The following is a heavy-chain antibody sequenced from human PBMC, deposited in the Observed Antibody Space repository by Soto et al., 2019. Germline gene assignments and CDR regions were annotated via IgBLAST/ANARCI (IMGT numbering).Heavy chain of an antibody. J-gene: IGHJ4*02. D-gene: IGHD3-3*01. CDR3: ARGGQDFWSGPLDY. V-gene: IGHV4-4*07. CDR1: DGSISTYF. Sequence: PLETLSLTCTVSDGSISTYFCNWIRQPAGKGLEWIGRIDNSGNTNYNPSLKSRVTMSADTSRNQFSLKLNSVTAADTAVYYCARGGQDFWSGPLDYWGQGALVTVSS. CDR2: IDNSGNT.